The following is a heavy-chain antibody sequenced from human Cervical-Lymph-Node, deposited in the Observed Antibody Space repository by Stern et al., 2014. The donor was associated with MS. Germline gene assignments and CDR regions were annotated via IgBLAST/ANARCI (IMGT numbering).Heavy chain of an antibody. V-gene: IGHV1-2*06. CDR2: INPNSGVT. D-gene: IGHD5-18*01. J-gene: IGHJ4*02. Sequence: QVQLVQSGAEVKKPGASLKVSCKASGYTFSDYYLHWVRQAPGQGLEWMGRINPNSGVTNYAQNFQGRVTMTWDTSINTAYMELNRLKSDDTALYFCARGGFNYGYDYFDYWGQGTLVTVSS. CDR1: GYTFSDYY. CDR3: ARGGFNYGYDYFDY.